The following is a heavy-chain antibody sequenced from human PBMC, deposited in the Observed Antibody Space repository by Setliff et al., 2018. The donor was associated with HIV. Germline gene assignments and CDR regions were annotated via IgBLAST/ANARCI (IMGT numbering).Heavy chain of an antibody. Sequence: SETLSLTCTVSGGSISSSRYYWGWLRQPPGKGLEWIGRIYYSGSTYYNPSLNSRVTIYVDTSKNQFSLKLSSVTAADTAVYYCARPADCSSTSCYLWYFDLWGRGTLVTVSS. J-gene: IGHJ2*01. D-gene: IGHD2-2*01. CDR1: GGSISSSRYY. CDR3: ARPADCSSTSCYLWYFDL. V-gene: IGHV4-39*01. CDR2: IYYSGST.